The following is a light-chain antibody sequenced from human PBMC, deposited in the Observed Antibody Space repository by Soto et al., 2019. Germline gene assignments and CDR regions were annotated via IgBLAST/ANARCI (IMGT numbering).Light chain of an antibody. CDR1: SSDVGGYNY. V-gene: IGLV2-14*01. Sequence: QSVLTQPASVSGSPGQSITISCTGTSSDVGGYNYVSWYQQHPCKAPKLMIYDVSNRPSGVSDRFSGSKSGNTASLTISGLQAEDEADYYCSSYTSSSTQVVFGGGTKVTVL. CDR3: SSYTSSSTQVV. J-gene: IGLJ2*01. CDR2: DVS.